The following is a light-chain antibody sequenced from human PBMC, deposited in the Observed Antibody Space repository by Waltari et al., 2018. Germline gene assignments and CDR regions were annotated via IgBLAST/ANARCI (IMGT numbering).Light chain of an antibody. CDR1: QDISNS. J-gene: IGKJ4*01. Sequence: DIQMTQSQSSLSATVGDRVTITCRASQDISNSLVWYQQKPGKAPKLLLYGASKLEGGVPSRFSGSGSGTDFTLTISSLQPEDFASYYCQQYYSTVLTFGGGTKVEIK. CDR3: QQYYSTVLT. CDR2: GAS. V-gene: IGKV1-NL1*01.